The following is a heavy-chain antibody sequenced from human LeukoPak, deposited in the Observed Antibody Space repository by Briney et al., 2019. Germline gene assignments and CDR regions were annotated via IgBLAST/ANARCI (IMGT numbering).Heavy chain of an antibody. Sequence: ASVKVSCKASGYTFTGYYMHWVRQAPGQGLEWMGRINPNSGGTNYAQKFQGRVTMIRDTSISTAYMELSRLRSDDTAVYYCARVGSSSWTFDYWGQGTLVTVSS. J-gene: IGHJ4*02. D-gene: IGHD6-13*01. CDR2: INPNSGGT. V-gene: IGHV1-2*06. CDR3: ARVGSSSWTFDY. CDR1: GYTFTGYY.